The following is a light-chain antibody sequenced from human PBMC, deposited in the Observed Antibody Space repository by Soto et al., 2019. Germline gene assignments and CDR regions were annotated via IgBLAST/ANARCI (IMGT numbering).Light chain of an antibody. CDR2: EVT. J-gene: IGLJ3*02. CDR1: SSDVGAYNY. Sequence: QSVLTQPPSASGSPGQSVTISCTGTSSDVGAYNYVSWYQQHAGKAPKLVIYEVTKRPSGVPDRFSGSKSANTASLTVSGVPAEGEAEYYCSSFASSNTWVFGGGTKLTVL. CDR3: SSFASSNTWV. V-gene: IGLV2-8*01.